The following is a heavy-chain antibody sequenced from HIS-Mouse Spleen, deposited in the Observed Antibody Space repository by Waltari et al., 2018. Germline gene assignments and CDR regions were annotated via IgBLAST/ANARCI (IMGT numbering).Heavy chain of an antibody. CDR1: GGSISSSSYC. J-gene: IGHJ2*01. D-gene: IGHD6-13*01. CDR2: IYYSGST. V-gene: IGHV4-39*07. Sequence: QLQLQESGPGLVKPSETLSLTCTVSGGSISSSSYCWGWIRQPPGKGLEWIGRIYYSGSTYYNPSLKSRVTISVDTSKNQFSLKLSSVTAADTAVYYCAREIPYSSSWYDWYFDLWGRGTLVTVSS. CDR3: AREIPYSSSWYDWYFDL.